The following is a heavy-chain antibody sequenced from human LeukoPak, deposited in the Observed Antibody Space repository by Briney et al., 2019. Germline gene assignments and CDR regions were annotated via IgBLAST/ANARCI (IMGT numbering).Heavy chain of an antibody. V-gene: IGHV1-24*01. D-gene: IGHD1-26*01. CDR1: GYTLTELS. CDR2: FDPEDGET. CDR3: ATPNSRGSYYIFDY. Sequence: ASVKVSCKVSGYTLTELSMHWVRQAPGKGLEWMGGFDPEDGETIYAQKFQGRVTMTEDTSTDTAYMELSSLRSEDTAVYYCATPNSRGSYYIFDYWGQGTLVTVSS. J-gene: IGHJ4*02.